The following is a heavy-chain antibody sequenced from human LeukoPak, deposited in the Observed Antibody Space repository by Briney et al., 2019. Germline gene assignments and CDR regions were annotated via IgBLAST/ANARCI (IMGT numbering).Heavy chain of an antibody. CDR3: ARGISAVQIPDAEYFQH. V-gene: IGHV3-23*01. J-gene: IGHJ1*01. D-gene: IGHD1-14*01. CDR1: GFTFSSYA. Sequence: PGGSLRLSCAASGFTFSSYAMSWVRQAPGKGLEWVSAISGSGGSTYYADSVKGRFTISRDNSKNTLYLQTNSLRAEDTAVYYCARGISAVQIPDAEYFQHWGQGTLVTVSS. CDR2: ISGSGGST.